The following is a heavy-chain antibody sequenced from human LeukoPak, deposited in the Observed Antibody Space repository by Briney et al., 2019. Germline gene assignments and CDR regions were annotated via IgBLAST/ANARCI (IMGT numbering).Heavy chain of an antibody. D-gene: IGHD1-26*01. J-gene: IGHJ4*02. CDR3: ARYQKSGTYILFAY. CDR2: MNPNSGDT. Sequence: ASVKVSCKASGYIFTGYDIHWVRQATGQGLEWMGWMNPNSGDTGYAQKFQGRVTMTRNTSIRTAYMELSSPRSEDTAVYYCARYQKSGTYILFAYWGQGTLVTVSS. V-gene: IGHV1-8*01. CDR1: GYIFTGYD.